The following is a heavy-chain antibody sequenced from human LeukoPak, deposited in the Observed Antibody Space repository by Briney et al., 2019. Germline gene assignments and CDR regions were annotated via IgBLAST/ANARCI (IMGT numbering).Heavy chain of an antibody. V-gene: IGHV1-69*05. CDR1: GGTFSSYA. Sequence: SVKVSCKASGGTFSSYAISWVRQAPGQGLEWMGGIIPIFGTANYAQKFQGRVTITTDESTSTAYMELSSLRSEDTAVYYCARDLGFLEWPDAFDIWGQGTMVTVSS. CDR2: IIPIFGTA. J-gene: IGHJ3*02. CDR3: ARDLGFLEWPDAFDI. D-gene: IGHD3-3*02.